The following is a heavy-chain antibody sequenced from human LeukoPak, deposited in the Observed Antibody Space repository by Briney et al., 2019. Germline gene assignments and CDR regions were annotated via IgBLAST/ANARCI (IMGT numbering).Heavy chain of an antibody. CDR3: ARDPGAAGAPFDY. Sequence: PSETLSLTCTVSGGSISSSYWNWIRQPPGKGLEWIGFIYYSGTTNYNPSLNSRVTISVDTSKNQFSLKLSSVTAADTAVYYCARDPGAAGAPFDYWGQRTLVTVSS. CDR2: IYYSGTT. CDR1: GGSISSSY. V-gene: IGHV4-59*01. J-gene: IGHJ4*02. D-gene: IGHD6-13*01.